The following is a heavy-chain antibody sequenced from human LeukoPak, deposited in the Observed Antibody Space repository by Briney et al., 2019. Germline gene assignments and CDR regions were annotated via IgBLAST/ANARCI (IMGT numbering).Heavy chain of an antibody. CDR3: AKDLYSSVLDGMDV. V-gene: IGHV3-20*04. CDR1: GFTFDDYG. J-gene: IGHJ6*02. CDR2: INWNGGST. Sequence: GGSLRLSCAASGFTFDDYGMSWVRQAPGKGLEWVSGINWNGGSTGYADSVKGRFTISRDNAKNSLYLQMNSLRAEDTALYYCAKDLYSSVLDGMDVWGQGTTVTVSS. D-gene: IGHD6-19*01.